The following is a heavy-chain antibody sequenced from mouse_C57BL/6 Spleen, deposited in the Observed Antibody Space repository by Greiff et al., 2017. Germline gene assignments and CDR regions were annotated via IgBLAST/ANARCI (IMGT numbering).Heavy chain of an antibody. J-gene: IGHJ1*03. CDR2: IWSGGST. CDR3: ARGLYYDYDGYFDV. Sequence: VMLVESGPGLVQPSQSLSITCTVSGFSLTSYGVHWVRQSPGKGLEWLGVIWSGGSTDYNAAFISRLSISKDKSKSQVFFKMNSLQADDTAIYYWARGLYYDYDGYFDVWGTGTTVTVSS. V-gene: IGHV2-2*01. D-gene: IGHD2-4*01. CDR1: GFSLTSYG.